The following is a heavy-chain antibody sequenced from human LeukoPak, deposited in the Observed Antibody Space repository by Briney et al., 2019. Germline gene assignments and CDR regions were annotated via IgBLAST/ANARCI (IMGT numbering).Heavy chain of an antibody. D-gene: IGHD2-15*01. CDR2: INPNSGGT. Sequence: ASVKVSCKASGYTFTGYYMHWVRQAPGQGLEWMGWINPNSGGTNYAQKFRGRVTMTRDTSISTAYMELSRLRSDDTAVYYCARGSEGYCSGGSCPPSWFDPWGQGTLVTVSS. CDR3: ARGSEGYCSGGSCPPSWFDP. CDR1: GYTFTGYY. V-gene: IGHV1-2*02. J-gene: IGHJ5*02.